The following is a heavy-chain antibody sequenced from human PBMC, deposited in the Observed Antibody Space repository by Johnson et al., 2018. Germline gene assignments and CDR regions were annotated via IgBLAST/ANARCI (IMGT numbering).Heavy chain of an antibody. Sequence: QVQLVESGGGLVEPGGSLRLSCAASGFTFSTYGIHWVRQAPGKGLEWVTIILYDANNKYYADSVKGRFTISRDNSKNTVYLQMNSRRAEDTAVYYCARGIGGNFYYYYAMDVWGQGTTVTVS. CDR2: ILYDANNK. CDR3: ARGIGGNFYYYYAMDV. V-gene: IGHV3-33*08. CDR1: GFTFSTYG. J-gene: IGHJ6*02. D-gene: IGHD4-23*01.